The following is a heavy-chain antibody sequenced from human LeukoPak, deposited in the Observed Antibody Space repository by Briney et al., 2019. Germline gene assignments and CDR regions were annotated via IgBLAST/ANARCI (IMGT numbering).Heavy chain of an antibody. D-gene: IGHD3-10*01. CDR1: GFTFSSYA. V-gene: IGHV3-23*01. CDR2: ISGSGGST. Sequence: PGGSLRLSCAASGFTFSSYAMSWVRQAPGKGLEWVSAISGSGGSTYYADSVKGRFTISRDNSKNTLYLQMNSLRAEDTAVYYCAKGPYYGSGSYYNWDDYWGQGTLVTVSS. CDR3: AKGPYYGSGSYYNWDDY. J-gene: IGHJ4*02.